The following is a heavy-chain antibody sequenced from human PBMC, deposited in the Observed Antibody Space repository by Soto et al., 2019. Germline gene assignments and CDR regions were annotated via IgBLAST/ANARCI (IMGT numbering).Heavy chain of an antibody. J-gene: IGHJ4*02. V-gene: IGHV1-69*06. CDR2: IIPIFGTA. CDR1: GGTFSSYA. CDR3: ASGLAYCGGDCYSSIDY. D-gene: IGHD2-21*02. Sequence: VASVKVSCKASGGTFSSYAISWVRQAPGQGLEWMGGIIPIFGTANYAQKFQGRVTITADKSTSTAYMELSSLRSEDTAVYYCASGLAYCGGDCYSSIDYWGQGTLVTVSS.